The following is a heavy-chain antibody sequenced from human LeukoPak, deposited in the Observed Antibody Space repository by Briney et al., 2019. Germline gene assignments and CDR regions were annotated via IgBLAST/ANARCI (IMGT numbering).Heavy chain of an antibody. CDR3: ARDPQVSYYYDSSGQGAFDI. J-gene: IGHJ3*02. D-gene: IGHD3-22*01. V-gene: IGHV4-30-4*01. Sequence: PSQTLSLTCTVSGGSISSGDYYWSWIRQPPGKGLEWIGYIYYSGSTYYNPSLKSRVTISVDTSKNQFSLKLSSVTAADTAVYYCARDPQVSYYYDSSGQGAFDIWGQGTMVTVSS. CDR1: GGSISSGDYY. CDR2: IYYSGST.